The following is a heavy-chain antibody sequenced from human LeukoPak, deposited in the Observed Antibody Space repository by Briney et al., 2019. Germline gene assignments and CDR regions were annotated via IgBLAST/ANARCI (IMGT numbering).Heavy chain of an antibody. CDR1: GFTFSSYA. D-gene: IGHD3-22*01. Sequence: GGSLRLSCAASGFTFSSYAMSWVRQAPGKGLEWVSAISGSGLSTYYADSVKGRFTISRDNSQNTLYLQMNSLRAEDTAVYYCAKTLSGGYLFDYWGQGTLVTVSS. V-gene: IGHV3-23*01. CDR3: AKTLSGGYLFDY. CDR2: ISGSGLST. J-gene: IGHJ4*02.